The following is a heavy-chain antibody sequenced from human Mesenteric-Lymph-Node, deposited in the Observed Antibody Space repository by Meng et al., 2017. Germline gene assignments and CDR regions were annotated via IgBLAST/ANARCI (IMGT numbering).Heavy chain of an antibody. Sequence: SETLSLTCAVYGGSFSGYYWSWIRQPPGKGLEWIGEINHSGSTNYNPSLKSRVTISVDTSKNQFSLKLSSVTAADTAVYYCARGRRIAVAWGQGTLVTVSS. CDR1: GGSFSGYY. J-gene: IGHJ4*02. D-gene: IGHD6-19*01. CDR2: INHSGST. V-gene: IGHV4-34*01. CDR3: ARGRRIAVA.